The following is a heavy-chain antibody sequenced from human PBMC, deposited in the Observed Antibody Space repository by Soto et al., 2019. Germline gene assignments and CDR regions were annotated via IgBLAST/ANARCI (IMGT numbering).Heavy chain of an antibody. Sequence: ASVKVSCKASGYSFTDYHIHWVRQAPGQGLGWLGRINPKSGGTSTAQKFQGWVAMTTDTSISTASMELTRLTSDDTAIYYCARGDSTDCSNGVCSFFYNHDMDVWGQGTTVTVSS. J-gene: IGHJ6*02. V-gene: IGHV1-2*04. CDR2: INPKSGGT. CDR3: ARGDSTDCSNGVCSFFYNHDMDV. CDR1: GYSFTDYH. D-gene: IGHD2-8*01.